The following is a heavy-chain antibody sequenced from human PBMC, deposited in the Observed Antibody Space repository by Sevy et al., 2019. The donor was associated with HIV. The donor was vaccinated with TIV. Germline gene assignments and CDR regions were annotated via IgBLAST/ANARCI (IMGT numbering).Heavy chain of an antibody. V-gene: IGHV1-69*13. CDR1: GGTFTNYA. Sequence: ASVKVSCKFSGGTFTNYAINWVRQTPGQGLEWMGGIIPIFGTTNYAARFRGSVTITADEPTNTAYIHLSGLTSADTAVYYFATCRGPFEESTSSSWGENSSGMDVWGQGTAVTVSS. J-gene: IGHJ6*02. D-gene: IGHD6-6*01. CDR2: IIPIFGTT. CDR3: ATCRGPFEESTSSSWGENSSGMDV.